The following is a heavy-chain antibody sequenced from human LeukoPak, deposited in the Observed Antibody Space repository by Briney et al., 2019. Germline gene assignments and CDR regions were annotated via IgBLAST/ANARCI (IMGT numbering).Heavy chain of an antibody. Sequence: GGSLRLSCAASGFTFSSYWMTWVRQAPGKGLEWVASLGEDGGEKHYVDSVKGRFTISRDNGKNSLYLQMNSLRAEDTAVYYCAKSSVGEGRIIPSGYFDKWGQGTLVTVSS. CDR2: LGEDGGEK. CDR1: GFTFSSYW. CDR3: AKSSVGEGRIIPSGYFDK. D-gene: IGHD2-15*01. V-gene: IGHV3-7*05. J-gene: IGHJ4*02.